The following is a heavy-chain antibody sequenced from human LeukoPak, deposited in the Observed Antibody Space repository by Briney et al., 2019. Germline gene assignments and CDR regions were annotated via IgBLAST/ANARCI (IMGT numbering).Heavy chain of an antibody. D-gene: IGHD6-13*01. J-gene: IGHJ4*02. CDR2: IKEDGSEK. CDR1: GFTFSNYW. CDR3: ASGRQLGY. Sequence: GGSLSLSCAASGFTFSNYWMSWVRQAPGKGLQWVANIKEDGSEKYYVDSVKGRFTISRDNARNSLYLQMNSLRAEDTAVYYCASGRQLGYWGQGTLVTVSS. V-gene: IGHV3-7*01.